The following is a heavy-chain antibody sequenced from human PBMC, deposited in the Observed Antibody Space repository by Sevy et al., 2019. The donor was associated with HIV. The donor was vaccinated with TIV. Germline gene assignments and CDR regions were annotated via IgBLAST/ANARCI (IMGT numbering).Heavy chain of an antibody. V-gene: IGHV3-23*01. Sequence: GGSLRLSCAASEFTFSSYAMSWVRQAPGKGLEWVSAISGSGGSTYYADSVKGRFTISRDNSKNTLYLQMNSLRAEDTAVYYCAKLFYYYDSSGPFDYWGQGTLVTVSS. CDR2: ISGSGGST. CDR1: EFTFSSYA. J-gene: IGHJ4*02. CDR3: AKLFYYYDSSGPFDY. D-gene: IGHD3-22*01.